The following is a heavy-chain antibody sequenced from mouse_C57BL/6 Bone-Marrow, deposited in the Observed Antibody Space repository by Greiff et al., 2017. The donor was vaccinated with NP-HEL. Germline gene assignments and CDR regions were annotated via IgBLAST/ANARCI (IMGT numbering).Heavy chain of an antibody. CDR1: GYTFTSYW. J-gene: IGHJ3*01. D-gene: IGHD2-3*01. Sequence: QVQLQQSGAELAKPGASVKLSCKASGYTFTSYWMHWVQQRPGQGLEWLGYITPSSGYTKYNQTFKDKATSTADNSYSKAYMQLSSLTYEDSAVYYCARGGWPPRFSYWGQGTLVTVSA. CDR3: ARGGWPPRFSY. CDR2: ITPSSGYT. V-gene: IGHV1-7*01.